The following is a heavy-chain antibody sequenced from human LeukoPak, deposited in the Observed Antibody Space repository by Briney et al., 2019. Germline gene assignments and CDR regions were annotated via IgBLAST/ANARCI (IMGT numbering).Heavy chain of an antibody. J-gene: IGHJ3*01. CDR2: IRTSGGVV. Sequence: GGSLRLSCAASGFTFTSYTMNWVRQAPGKGLEWISYIRTSGGVVSYTDSVRGRFTISTDSAKNSLYLQMNSLRDDNTAVYYCVRDQFYAFDVWGQGTMVTVSS. CDR3: VRDQFYAFDV. CDR1: GFTFTSYT. V-gene: IGHV3-48*02.